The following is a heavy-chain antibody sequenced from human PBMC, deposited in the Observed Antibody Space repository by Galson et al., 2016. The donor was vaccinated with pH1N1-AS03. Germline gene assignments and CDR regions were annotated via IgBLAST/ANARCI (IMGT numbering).Heavy chain of an antibody. V-gene: IGHV3-23*01. Sequence: SPRLSCAASGFRLTSIAMTWVRQAPGKGLEWVSGVVTSGDTYFADSVKGRFSISRDDSKNTMYLQMDSLGVEDTAIYYCAKDRVYDDSQWVFDYWGQGNPVTVSS. D-gene: IGHD5/OR15-5a*01. CDR1: GFRLTSIA. CDR2: VVTSGDT. CDR3: AKDRVYDDSQWVFDY. J-gene: IGHJ4*02.